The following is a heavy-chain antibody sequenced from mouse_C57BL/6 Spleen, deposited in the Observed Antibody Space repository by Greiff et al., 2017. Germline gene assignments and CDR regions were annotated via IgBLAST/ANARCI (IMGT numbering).Heavy chain of an antibody. CDR1: GYSITSGYY. CDR3: ARDDYGSSPSYYFDY. D-gene: IGHD1-1*01. V-gene: IGHV3-6*01. J-gene: IGHJ2*01. CDR2: ISYDGSN. Sequence: EVQRVESGPGLVKPSQSLSLTCSVTGYSITSGYYWNWIRQFPGNKLEWMGYISYDGSNNYNPSLKNRISITRDTSKNQFFLKLNSVTTEDTATYYCARDDYGSSPSYYFDYWGQGTTLTVSS.